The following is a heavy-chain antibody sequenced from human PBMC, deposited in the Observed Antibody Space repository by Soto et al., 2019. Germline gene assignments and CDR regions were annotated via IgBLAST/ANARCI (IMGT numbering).Heavy chain of an antibody. Sequence: SETLSLTCTVSGVSISTSSNCWTWIRQHPGRGLEYIGSIYHSGSTYYNPSFESRVIISLDKSNNQFSLRLNSVTAADTAMYYCARDRYLQFYDSWGPGTLVTVSS. V-gene: IGHV4-31*03. CDR3: ARDRYLQFYDS. CDR2: IYHSGST. D-gene: IGHD3-16*01. CDR1: GVSISTSSNC. J-gene: IGHJ4*02.